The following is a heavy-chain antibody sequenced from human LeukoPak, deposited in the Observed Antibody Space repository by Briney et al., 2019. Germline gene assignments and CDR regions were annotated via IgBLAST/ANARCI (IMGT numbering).Heavy chain of an antibody. J-gene: IGHJ4*02. CDR3: VVGNSGYFGYVDL. CDR1: GFTFSNYY. Sequence: GGSLRLSCAASGFTFSNYYMTWVRQAPGKGLEWVANIEQDGSEKYYVDSVKGRFTISRDNAKNSLFLQMNSLRPEDTAVYYCVVGNSGYFGYVDLWGQGTLVTVSS. CDR2: IEQDGSEK. V-gene: IGHV3-7*05. D-gene: IGHD3-22*01.